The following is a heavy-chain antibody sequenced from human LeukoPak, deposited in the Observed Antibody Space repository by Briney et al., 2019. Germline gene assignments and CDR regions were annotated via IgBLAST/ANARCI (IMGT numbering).Heavy chain of an antibody. CDR3: ARLWDSSSSRHFDY. V-gene: IGHV3-48*04. Sequence: GGALRLSCAASGFTFSSYSMNWVRQAPGKGLEWVSYISSSSSTIYYADSVKGRFTISRDNAKNTLYLQMNNLRAEDTAVYFCARLWDSSSSRHFDYWGQGTLVTVSS. J-gene: IGHJ4*02. CDR2: ISSSSSTI. D-gene: IGHD6-6*01. CDR1: GFTFSSYS.